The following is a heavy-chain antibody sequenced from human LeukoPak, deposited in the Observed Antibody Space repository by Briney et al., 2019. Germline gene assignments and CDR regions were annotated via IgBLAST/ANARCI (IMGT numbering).Heavy chain of an antibody. D-gene: IGHD3-22*01. Sequence: PSETLSLTCTVSGDSISTSSYYWGWIRQPPGKGLPWLGSIYYSGSTYYNPSLKSRVTISVDTSKNQFSLNLYSVTAADTAVFYCARSYYYDYRQIDYWGQGTLVTVSS. V-gene: IGHV4-39*01. CDR1: GDSISTSSYY. CDR3: ARSYYYDYRQIDY. CDR2: IYYSGST. J-gene: IGHJ4*02.